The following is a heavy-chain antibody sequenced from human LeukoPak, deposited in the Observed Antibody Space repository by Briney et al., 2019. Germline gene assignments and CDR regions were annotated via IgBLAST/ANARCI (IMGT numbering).Heavy chain of an antibody. V-gene: IGHV1-18*04. CDR2: ISAYNGNT. D-gene: IGHD2-2*01. J-gene: IGHJ3*02. CDR1: GYTFTGYY. CDR3: ARDLPLGYCSSTSCYPDAFDI. Sequence: ASVKVSCKASGYTFTGYYMHWVRQAPGQGLEWMGWISAYNGNTNYAQELQGRVTMTTDTSTSTAYMELRSLRSDDTAVYYCARDLPLGYCSSTSCYPDAFDIWGQGTMVTVSS.